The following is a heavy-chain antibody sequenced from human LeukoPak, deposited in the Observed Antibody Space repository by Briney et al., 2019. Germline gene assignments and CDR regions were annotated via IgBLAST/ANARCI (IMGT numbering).Heavy chain of an antibody. D-gene: IGHD1-14*01. J-gene: IGHJ4*02. CDR3: ARVITAGSYYCDT. CDR1: GYSISSGYY. Sequence: SETLSLSCTVSGYSISSGYYWGWIRQPPGKGLEWIGSIYHSGSTYYNPSLKSRVTISVDTSKNQFSLKLSSVTAADTAVYYCARVITAGSYYCDTWGQGTLVTVSS. V-gene: IGHV4-38-2*02. CDR2: IYHSGST.